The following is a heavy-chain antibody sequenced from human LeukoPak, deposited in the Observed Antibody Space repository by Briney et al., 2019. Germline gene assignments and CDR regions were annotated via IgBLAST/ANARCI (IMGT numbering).Heavy chain of an antibody. J-gene: IGHJ5*02. V-gene: IGHV1-2*02. CDR1: GYTFTGYY. CDR3: ARDGGIAAAGIRFDP. D-gene: IGHD6-13*01. CDR2: INPNSGGT. Sequence: ASVKVSCKASGYTFTGYYMHWVRQAPGQGLEWMGWINPNSGGTNYAQKFQGRVTITTDESTSTAYMELSSLRSEDTAVYYCARDGGIAAAGIRFDPWGQGTLVTVSS.